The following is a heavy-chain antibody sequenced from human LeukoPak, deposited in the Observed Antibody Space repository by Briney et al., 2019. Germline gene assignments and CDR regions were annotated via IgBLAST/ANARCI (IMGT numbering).Heavy chain of an antibody. CDR2: ISWNSGSI. D-gene: IGHD6-13*01. J-gene: IGHJ6*02. Sequence: GGSLRLSCAASGFTFDDYAMHWVRQAPGKGLEWVSGISWNSGSIGYADSVKGRFTISRDNAKNSLYLQMNSLRAEDTALHYCAKSSSSQGYYYYGMDVWGQGTTVTVSS. V-gene: IGHV3-9*01. CDR1: GFTFDDYA. CDR3: AKSSSSQGYYYYGMDV.